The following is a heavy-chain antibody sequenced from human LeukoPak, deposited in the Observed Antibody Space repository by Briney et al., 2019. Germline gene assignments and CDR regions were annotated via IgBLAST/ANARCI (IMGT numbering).Heavy chain of an antibody. CDR3: ATDVGATAAYDAFDI. CDR1: GFTFSSYA. Sequence: GGSLRLSCAAPGFTFSSYAMSWVRQAPGKGLEWVSTISNNGGSTYYADSVKGRFTISRDNSKNTLYLQMNSLRAEDTAVYYCATDVGATAAYDAFDIWGQGTMVTVSS. V-gene: IGHV3-23*01. CDR2: ISNNGGST. J-gene: IGHJ3*02. D-gene: IGHD1-26*01.